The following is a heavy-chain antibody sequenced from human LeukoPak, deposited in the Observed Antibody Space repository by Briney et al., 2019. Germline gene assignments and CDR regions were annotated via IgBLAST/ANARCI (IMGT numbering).Heavy chain of an antibody. V-gene: IGHV3-23*01. CDR2: ISGSGGST. CDR1: GFTFSSYA. CDR3: AKSGFVTAAGTLKTYYYYGMDV. J-gene: IGHJ6*02. Sequence: GGSLRLSCAASGFTFSSYAMSWVRQAPGKGLEWVSAISGSGGSTYYADSVKGRFTISRDNSKNTLYLQMNSLRAEDTAVYYCAKSGFVTAAGTLKTYYYYGMDVWGQGTTVTVSS. D-gene: IGHD6-13*01.